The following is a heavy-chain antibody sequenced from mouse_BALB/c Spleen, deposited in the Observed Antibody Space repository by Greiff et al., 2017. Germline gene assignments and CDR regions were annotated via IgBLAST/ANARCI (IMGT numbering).Heavy chain of an antibody. D-gene: IGHD2-1*01. J-gene: IGHJ4*01. CDR1: GFTFSSFG. CDR2: ISSGSSTI. Sequence: EVQRVESGGGLVQPGGSRKLSCAASGFTFSSFGMHWVRQAPEKGLEWVAYISSGSSTIYYADTVKGRFTISRDNPKNTLFLQMTSLRSEDTAMYYCARHGKAMDYWGQGTSVTVSS. CDR3: ARHGKAMDY. V-gene: IGHV5-17*02.